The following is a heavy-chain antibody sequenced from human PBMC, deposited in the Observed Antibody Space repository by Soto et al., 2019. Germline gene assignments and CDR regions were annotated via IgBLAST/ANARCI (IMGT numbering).Heavy chain of an antibody. D-gene: IGHD6-6*01. CDR3: ARANAYSSSSLHYYYGMDV. J-gene: IGHJ6*02. CDR2: IIPIFGTA. Sequence: QVQLVQSGAEVKKPGSSVKVSCKASGGTFSSYAISWVRQAPGQGLEWMGGIIPIFGTANYAQKFQGRVTITADESTSTAYMALSSLRSEDTAVYYCARANAYSSSSLHYYYGMDVWGQGTTVTVSS. V-gene: IGHV1-69*01. CDR1: GGTFSSYA.